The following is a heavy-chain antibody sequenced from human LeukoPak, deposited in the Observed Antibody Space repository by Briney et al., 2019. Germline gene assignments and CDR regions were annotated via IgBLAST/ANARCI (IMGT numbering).Heavy chain of an antibody. Sequence: PGGSLRLSCAASGFTFSNYWMSWVRQAPGKGLEWVANIKFDGSDKFYVDSVKGRFTISRDNAKNSLYLQMNSLRAEDTAVYYCAQTGDSSGYYFFFDYWGQGTLVTVSS. D-gene: IGHD3-22*01. CDR3: AQTGDSSGYYFFFDY. CDR1: GFTFSNYW. J-gene: IGHJ4*02. CDR2: IKFDGSDK. V-gene: IGHV3-7*01.